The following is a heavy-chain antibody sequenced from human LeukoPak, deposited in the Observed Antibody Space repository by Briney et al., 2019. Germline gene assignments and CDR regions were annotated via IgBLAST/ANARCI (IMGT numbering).Heavy chain of an antibody. CDR1: GGTFSSYA. J-gene: IGHJ4*02. V-gene: IGHV1-69*13. CDR2: IIPIFGTA. CDR3: ARDAVTGYSSGWYDLDY. D-gene: IGHD6-19*01. Sequence: SVKVSCKASGGTFSSYATSWVRQAPGQGLEWMGGIIPIFGTANYAQEFQGRVTITADESTSTAYMELSSLRSEDTAVYYCARDAVTGYSSGWYDLDYWGQGTLVTVSS.